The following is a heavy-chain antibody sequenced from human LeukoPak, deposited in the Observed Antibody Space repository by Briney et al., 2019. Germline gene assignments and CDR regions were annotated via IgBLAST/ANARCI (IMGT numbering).Heavy chain of an antibody. D-gene: IGHD3-22*01. V-gene: IGHV3-21*01. CDR1: GFTFSSYS. Sequence: GGSLRLSCAASGFTFSSYSMNWVRQAPGKGLEWVSSISSSSSYIYYADSVKGRFTISRDNAKNSLYLQMNSLRAEDTAVYYRARAYYYDSSGYYLGGGYYYGMDVWGQGTLVTVSS. CDR2: ISSSSSYI. J-gene: IGHJ6*02. CDR3: ARAYYYDSSGYYLGGGYYYGMDV.